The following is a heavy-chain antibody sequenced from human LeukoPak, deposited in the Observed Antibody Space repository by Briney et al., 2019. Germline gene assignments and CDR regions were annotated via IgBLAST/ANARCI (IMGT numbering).Heavy chain of an antibody. V-gene: IGHV3-33*01. CDR3: ASAAGPFDN. J-gene: IGHJ4*02. CDR2: IWFDGSIK. CDR1: GFTFSSYG. Sequence: PGGSLRLSCAASGFTFSSYGMHWVRQAPGKGLEWVAVIWFDGSIKYYADSVKGRSTISRDNSRNTLFLQMNSLRAEDTAVYYCASAAGPFDNWGQGTLVTVSS. D-gene: IGHD6-19*01.